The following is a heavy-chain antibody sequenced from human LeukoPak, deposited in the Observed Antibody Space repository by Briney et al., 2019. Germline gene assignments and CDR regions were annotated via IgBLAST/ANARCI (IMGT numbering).Heavy chain of an antibody. CDR3: ARDPEVVDGYSYGYAYNWFDP. CDR2: ISAYNGNT. V-gene: IGHV1-18*04. CDR1: GYTFSGFY. D-gene: IGHD5-18*01. Sequence: ASVKVSCKASGYTFSGFYIHWVRQAPGQGLEWMGWISAYNGNTNYAQKLQGRVTMTTDTSTSTAYMELRSLRSDDTAVYYCARDPEVVDGYSYGYAYNWFDPWGQGTLVTVSS. J-gene: IGHJ5*02.